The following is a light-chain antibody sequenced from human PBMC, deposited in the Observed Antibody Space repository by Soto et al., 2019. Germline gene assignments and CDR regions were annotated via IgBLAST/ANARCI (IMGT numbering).Light chain of an antibody. Sequence: EIVLTQSPGTLSLSPGERATLSCRASQSVSSSYLAWYQQKPGQAPRLLIYAVSRRATGIPDRFSGSGSGTDFTLTISRLEPEHFAVYYCQQYCSSPPDTFGQGTRLEIK. CDR3: QQYCSSPPDT. V-gene: IGKV3-20*01. J-gene: IGKJ5*01. CDR2: AVS. CDR1: QSVSSSY.